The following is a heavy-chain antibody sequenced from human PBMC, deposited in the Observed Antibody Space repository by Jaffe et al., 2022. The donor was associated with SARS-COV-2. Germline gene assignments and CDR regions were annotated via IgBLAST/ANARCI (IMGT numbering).Heavy chain of an antibody. CDR1: GGSISSGDYY. J-gene: IGHJ3*02. CDR3: ARDRWDYCSSTSCPVLVGSDGAFDI. V-gene: IGHV4-30-4*01. Sequence: QVQLQESGPGLVKPSQTLSLTCTVSGGSISSGDYYWSWIRQPPGKGLEWIGYIYYSGSTYYNPSLKSRVTISVDTSKNQFSLKLSSVTAADTAVYYCARDRWDYCSSTSCPVLVGSDGAFDIWGQGTMVTVSS. D-gene: IGHD2-2*01. CDR2: IYYSGST.